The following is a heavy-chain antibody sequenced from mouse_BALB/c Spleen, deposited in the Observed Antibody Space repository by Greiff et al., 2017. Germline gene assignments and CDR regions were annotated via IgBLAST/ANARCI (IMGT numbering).Heavy chain of an antibody. J-gene: IGHJ2*01. D-gene: IGHD6-1*01. CDR2: IDPSDSET. CDR3: ASLYSDPYYFDY. CDR1: GYSFTSYW. V-gene: IGHV1S126*01. Sequence: VQVVESGPQLVRPGASVKISCKASGYSFTSYWMHWVKQRPGQGLEWIGMIDPSDSETRLNQKFKDKATLTVDKSSSTAYMQLSSPTSEDSAVSYCASLYSDPYYFDYWGQGTTLTVSS.